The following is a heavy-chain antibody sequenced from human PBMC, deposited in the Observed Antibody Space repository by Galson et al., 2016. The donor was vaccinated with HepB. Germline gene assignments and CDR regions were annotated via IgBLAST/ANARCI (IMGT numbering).Heavy chain of an antibody. CDR2: ISAAGGTT. CDR3: ARVSVFYDFWSGSPGGHYYGMDV. J-gene: IGHJ6*02. D-gene: IGHD3-3*01. Sequence: SLRLSCAASGLSFGTYSMTWVRQPPGQGLEWVSSISAAGGTTYFADSVKGRFTISRDNSKNELYLQMTGLRAEDTALYYCARVSVFYDFWSGSPGGHYYGMDVWGQGTMVT. CDR1: GLSFGTYS. V-gene: IGHV3-23*01.